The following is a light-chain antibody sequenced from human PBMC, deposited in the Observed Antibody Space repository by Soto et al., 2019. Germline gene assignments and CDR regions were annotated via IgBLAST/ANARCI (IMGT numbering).Light chain of an antibody. V-gene: IGLV2-14*01. CDR3: SSYTSSSTYVI. Sequence: QSALTQPASVSGSPGQSITISCTGTSSDIGTYNYVSWYQHHPGKVPKLMIFEVSNRPSGVSNRFSGSKSGNTASLTISGLQAEDEADYYCSSYTSSSTYVIFGGGTKLTVL. CDR2: EVS. J-gene: IGLJ2*01. CDR1: SSDIGTYNY.